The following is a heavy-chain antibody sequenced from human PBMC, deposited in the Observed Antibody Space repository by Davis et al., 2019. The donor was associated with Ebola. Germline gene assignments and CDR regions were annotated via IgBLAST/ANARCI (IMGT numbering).Heavy chain of an antibody. CDR2: INAGNGNT. CDR1: GYTFTSYA. CDR3: ARGGIQLWGIDY. V-gene: IGHV1-3*01. Sequence: ASVKVSCKASGYTFTSYAMHWVRQAPGQRLEWMGWINAGNGNTKYSQKFQGRVTITRDTSASTAYMELSSLRSEDTAVYYCARGGIQLWGIDYWGQGTLVTVSS. D-gene: IGHD5-18*01. J-gene: IGHJ4*02.